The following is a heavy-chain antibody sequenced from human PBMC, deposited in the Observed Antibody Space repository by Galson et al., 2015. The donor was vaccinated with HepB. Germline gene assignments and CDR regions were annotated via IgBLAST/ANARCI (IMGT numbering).Heavy chain of an antibody. CDR3: AKASEKYCSSTSCLNWFDP. CDR2: ISYDGSNK. J-gene: IGHJ5*02. Sequence: SLRLSCAASGFTFSSYGMHWVRQAPGKGLEWVAVISYDGSNKYYADSVKGRFTISRDNSKNTLYLQMNSLRAEDTAVYYCAKASEKYCSSTSCLNWFDPWGQGTLVTVSS. D-gene: IGHD2-2*01. CDR1: GFTFSSYG. V-gene: IGHV3-30*18.